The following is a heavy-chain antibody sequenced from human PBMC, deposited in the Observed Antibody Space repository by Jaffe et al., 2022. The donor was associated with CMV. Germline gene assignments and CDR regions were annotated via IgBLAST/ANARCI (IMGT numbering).Heavy chain of an antibody. D-gene: IGHD6-13*01. Sequence: QVQLQESGPGLVKPSETLSLTCTVSGGSISSYYWSWIRQPPGKGLEWIGYIYYSGSTNYNPSLKSRVTISVDTSKNQFSLKLSSVTAADTAVYYCARCGYSSSRLRWGSGYDYYYGMDVWGQGTTVTVSS. V-gene: IGHV4-59*01. CDR1: GGSISSYY. J-gene: IGHJ6*02. CDR2: IYYSGST. CDR3: ARCGYSSSRLRWGSGYDYYYGMDV.